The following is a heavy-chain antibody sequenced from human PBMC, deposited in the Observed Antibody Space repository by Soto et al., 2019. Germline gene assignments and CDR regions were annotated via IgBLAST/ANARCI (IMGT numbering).Heavy chain of an antibody. J-gene: IGHJ5*02. CDR3: ASRPSGAGFDP. CDR1: GGSISSGGYS. CDR2: IYHSGST. V-gene: IGHV4-30-2*01. Sequence: QLQLQESGSGLVKPSQTLSLTCAVSGGSISSGGYSWIWIRQPPGKGLEWIGYIYHSGSTYYSPSLKSRVTISVDRSKDPFSLKLSSVTAADTAVYFCASRPSGAGFDPWGQGTLVTFSS. D-gene: IGHD1-26*01.